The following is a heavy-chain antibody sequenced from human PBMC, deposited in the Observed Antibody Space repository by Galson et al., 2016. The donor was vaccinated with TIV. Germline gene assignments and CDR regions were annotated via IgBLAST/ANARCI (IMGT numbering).Heavy chain of an antibody. Sequence: SVKVSCKASGGTFSNFVISWVRQAPGQGLEWMGSINPIFGTENYAQKFQGRVTITADTSTSTIYMELSSLRSEDTAVYYCARGRGYYFGSGSSYFDYWGQGSLVTVSS. V-gene: IGHV1-69*06. CDR2: INPIFGTE. D-gene: IGHD3-10*01. CDR1: GGTFSNFV. J-gene: IGHJ4*02. CDR3: ARGRGYYFGSGSSYFDY.